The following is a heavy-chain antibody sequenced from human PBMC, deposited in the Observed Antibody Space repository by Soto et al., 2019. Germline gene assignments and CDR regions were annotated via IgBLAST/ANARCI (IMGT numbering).Heavy chain of an antibody. CDR1: GGSFSGYY. Sequence: QVQLQQWGAGLLKPSETLSLTCAVYGGSFSGYYWSWIRQPPGKGLEWIGEINHSGSTNYNPSLKSRVIISVDTSKNQFSLKLSSVTAADTAVYYCARGIRLYYYDSSGYYANWGQGTLVTVSS. V-gene: IGHV4-34*01. J-gene: IGHJ4*02. D-gene: IGHD3-22*01. CDR3: ARGIRLYYYDSSGYYAN. CDR2: INHSGST.